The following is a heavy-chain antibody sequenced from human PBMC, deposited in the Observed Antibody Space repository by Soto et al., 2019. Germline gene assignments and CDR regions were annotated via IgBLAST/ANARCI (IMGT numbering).Heavy chain of an antibody. CDR2: ISSNGGST. D-gene: IGHD4-17*01. CDR3: VTGIDNGGTQVSNCKFDY. V-gene: IGHV3-64D*08. J-gene: IGHJ4*02. CDR1: GLTFSSYA. Sequence: PGGSLRRSCSASGLTFSSYAMDWVLQAPGKGLEYVSAISSNGGSTYYADSVKGRFTISRDNSKNTLYLQMSSLRAEDTAVYYCVTGIDNGGTQVSNCKFDYWGQGTLVTVFS.